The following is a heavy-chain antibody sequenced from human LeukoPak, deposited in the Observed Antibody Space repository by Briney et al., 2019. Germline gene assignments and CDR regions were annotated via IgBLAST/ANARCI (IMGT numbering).Heavy chain of an antibody. J-gene: IGHJ6*02. CDR2: IYPGDSDS. CDR1: GYSFTTYR. Sequence: GESLKISCKGSGYSFTTYRIGWVRQMPGRGLEWMGIIYPGDSDSRYSPSFQGQVTISADKSISTAYLQWSSLKASDTAMYYCARHGRVPDYYYGMDVWGQGTTVTASS. CDR3: ARHGRVPDYYYGMDV. V-gene: IGHV5-51*01. D-gene: IGHD2-2*01.